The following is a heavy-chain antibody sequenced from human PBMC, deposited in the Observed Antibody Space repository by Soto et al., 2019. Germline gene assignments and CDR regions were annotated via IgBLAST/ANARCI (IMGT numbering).Heavy chain of an antibody. D-gene: IGHD2-15*01. CDR3: ASPVWYDVEYFQH. Sequence: PGGSLRLSCAASGFTFSSYSMNWVRQAPGKGLEWVSYISSSSSTIYYADSVKGRFTISRDNAKNSLYLQMNSLRAEDTAVYYCASPVWYDVEYFQHWGQGTLVTVSS. CDR1: GFTFSSYS. J-gene: IGHJ1*01. CDR2: ISSSSSTI. V-gene: IGHV3-48*01.